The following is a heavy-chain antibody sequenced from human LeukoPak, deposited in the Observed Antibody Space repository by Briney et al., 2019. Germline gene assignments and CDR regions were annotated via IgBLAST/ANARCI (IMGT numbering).Heavy chain of an antibody. CDR2: IYYSGTS. Sequence: SQTLSLTCTVSGGSISSGDYYWSWIRQPPGRGLEWIGYIYYSGTSYYNPSLKSRVLISLDTSKNQFSLKVSSVTAADTAVYYCARDTSGYAADCWGQGTLVTVSS. CDR1: GGSISSGDYY. V-gene: IGHV4-30-4*01. J-gene: IGHJ4*02. CDR3: ARDTSGYAADC. D-gene: IGHD3-22*01.